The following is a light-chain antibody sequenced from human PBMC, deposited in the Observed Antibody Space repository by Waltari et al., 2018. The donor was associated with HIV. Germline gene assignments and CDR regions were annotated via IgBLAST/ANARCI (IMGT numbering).Light chain of an antibody. CDR1: SVHISGFSQ. J-gene: IGLJ1*01. CDR3: SSYTSYARLV. V-gene: IGLV2-14*01. CDR2: DVS. Sequence: QTALTQPASVSGSPGQSIPISCTVPSVHISGFSQVSWFQYHPGQAPKLIMLDVSVRPSGVSNRFSGSKSGITASLTISGLQTEDEADYYCSSYTSYARLVFGTGTRVTV.